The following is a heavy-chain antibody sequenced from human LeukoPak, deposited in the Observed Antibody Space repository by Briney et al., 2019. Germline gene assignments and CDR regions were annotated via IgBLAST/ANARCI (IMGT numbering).Heavy chain of an antibody. CDR3: AELGIAMIGGV. V-gene: IGHV3-11*04. Sequence: GGSLRLSCAASGFTFSDSYMTWIRQAPGKGLEWVSYISSTAYTIFYADSVKGRFTISRDNAKNSLYLQMNSLRAEDTAVYYCAELGIAMIGGVWGKGTTVTISS. CDR2: ISSTAYTI. J-gene: IGHJ6*04. CDR1: GFTFSDSY. D-gene: IGHD3-10*02.